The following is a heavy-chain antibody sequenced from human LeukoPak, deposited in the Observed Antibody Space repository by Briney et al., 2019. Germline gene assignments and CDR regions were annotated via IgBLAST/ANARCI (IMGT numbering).Heavy chain of an antibody. CDR2: FDPEDGET. V-gene: IGHV1-24*01. J-gene: IGHJ4*02. D-gene: IGHD2-15*01. Sequence: ASVKVSCKVSGYTHTELSMHWVRQAPGKGLEWMGGFDPEDGETIYAQKFQGRVTMTEDTSTDTAYMELSSLRSEDTAVYYCATIEVPGYCSGGSCYSSLYYFDYWGQGTLVIVSS. CDR3: ATIEVPGYCSGGSCYSSLYYFDY. CDR1: GYTHTELS.